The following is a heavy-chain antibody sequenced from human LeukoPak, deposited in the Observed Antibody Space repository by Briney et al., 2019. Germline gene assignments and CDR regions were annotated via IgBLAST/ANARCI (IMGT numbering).Heavy chain of an antibody. CDR3: ATEWQGPHN. CDR2: IKSKTDGGTT. V-gene: IGHV3-15*01. CDR1: GFTFSNAW. D-gene: IGHD5-12*01. J-gene: IGHJ4*02. Sequence: GGSLRLSCAASGFTFSNAWMAWLRQVPGKGLEWVGRIKSKTDGGTTDHAAPVKGRFTISRDDSTNTLYLQMNSLKNEDTAVYYCATEWQGPHNWGPGTLVIVSS.